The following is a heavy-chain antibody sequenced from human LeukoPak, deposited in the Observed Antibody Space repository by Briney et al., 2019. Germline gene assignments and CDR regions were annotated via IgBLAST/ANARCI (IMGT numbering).Heavy chain of an antibody. J-gene: IGHJ4*02. CDR2: IYYSGST. V-gene: IGHV4-59*01. CDR3: ARVRTWVFDY. D-gene: IGHD1-14*01. Sequence: PSETLSLTCTVSGDSISTYCWTWIRQPPGKGLEWIGYIYYSGSTNYNPSLKSRVTISVDTSKNQFSLNLSSVTAADTAVYYCARVRTWVFDYWGRGTLVTVSS. CDR1: GDSISTYC.